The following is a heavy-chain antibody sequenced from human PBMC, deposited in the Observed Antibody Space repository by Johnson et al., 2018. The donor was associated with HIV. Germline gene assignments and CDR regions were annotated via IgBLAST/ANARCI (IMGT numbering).Heavy chain of an antibody. J-gene: IGHJ3*02. V-gene: IGHV3-20*04. CDR2: INWNGGST. CDR1: GFSFSNYA. CDR3: ARDFNSGSPDGAFDI. Sequence: VQLVESGGALVQPGRSLRLSCAASGFSFSNYAMHWVRQAPGKGLEWVSGINWNGGSTGYADSVKGRFTISRDHAKNSRYLQMNSLRAEDTAVYYCARDFNSGSPDGAFDIWGQGTMVTVSS. D-gene: IGHD4-23*01.